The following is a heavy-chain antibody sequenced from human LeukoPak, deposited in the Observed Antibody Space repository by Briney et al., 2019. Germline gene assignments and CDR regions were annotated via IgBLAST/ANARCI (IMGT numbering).Heavy chain of an antibody. V-gene: IGHV1-18*01. CDR1: GGTFSSYA. CDR2: ISAYNGNT. D-gene: IGHD3-9*01. J-gene: IGHJ4*02. Sequence: ASVKVSCKASGGTFSSYAISWVRQAPGQRLEWMGWISAYNGNTNYAQKFQGRVTMTTDTSTTTAYMELRSLRSDDSAIYYCAREGQSFDWCRLDNWGQGTLVAVSS. CDR3: AREGQSFDWCRLDN.